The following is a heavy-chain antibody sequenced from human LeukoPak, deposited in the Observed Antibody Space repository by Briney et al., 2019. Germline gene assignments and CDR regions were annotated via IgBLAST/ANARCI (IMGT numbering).Heavy chain of an antibody. CDR3: AKFDSIVVVPAAISTLFDY. CDR2: ISGSGGST. Sequence: HPGGSLRLSCAASGFTFSSYAMSWVRQAPGKGLEWVSAISGSGGSTYYADSVKGRFTISRDNSKNTLYLQMNSLKAEDTAVYYRAKFDSIVVVPAAISTLFDYWGQGTLVTVSS. J-gene: IGHJ4*02. V-gene: IGHV3-23*01. D-gene: IGHD2-2*01. CDR1: GFTFSSYA.